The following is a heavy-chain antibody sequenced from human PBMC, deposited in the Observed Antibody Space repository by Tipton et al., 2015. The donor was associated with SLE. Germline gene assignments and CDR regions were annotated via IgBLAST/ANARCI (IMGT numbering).Heavy chain of an antibody. CDR2: IYYSGST. CDR3: ARDGEYYYDSSGFSGAFDI. J-gene: IGHJ3*02. Sequence: TLSLTCTVSGGSISSGDYYWSWIRQPPGKGLEWIGYIYYSGSTYYNPSLKSRVTISVDTSKNQFSLKLSSVTAADTAVYYCARDGEYYYDSSGFSGAFDIWGQGTMVTVSS. V-gene: IGHV4-30-4*01. D-gene: IGHD3-22*01. CDR1: GGSISSGDYY.